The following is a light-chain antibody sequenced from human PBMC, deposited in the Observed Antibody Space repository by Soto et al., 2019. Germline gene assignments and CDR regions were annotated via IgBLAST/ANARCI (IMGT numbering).Light chain of an antibody. CDR1: QNLRTN. V-gene: IGKV3-15*01. J-gene: IGKJ2*01. Sequence: EVVMTQSPATLSVSPGERATLSCRASQNLRTNLAWYQQKPGQAPRLLIYAASTRATGIPARFSGSGSGTEFTLTISSLQSEDFAVYYCQQYNNWPPYTFGQGTKLEIK. CDR2: AAS. CDR3: QQYNNWPPYT.